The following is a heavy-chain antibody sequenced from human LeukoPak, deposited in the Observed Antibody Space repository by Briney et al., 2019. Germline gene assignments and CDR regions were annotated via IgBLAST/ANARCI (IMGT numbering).Heavy chain of an antibody. D-gene: IGHD6-19*01. V-gene: IGHV1-69*13. J-gene: IGHJ4*02. CDR1: GGTFSSYA. CDR2: IVPIFGAA. CDR3: ARYYSGWYYFDY. Sequence: ASVKVSCKASGGTFSSYAISWVRQAPGQGLEWMGGIVPIFGAANYAQKFQGRVTSTADESTSTAYMALSSLRSEDTAVYYCARYYSGWYYFDYWGQGTLVTVSS.